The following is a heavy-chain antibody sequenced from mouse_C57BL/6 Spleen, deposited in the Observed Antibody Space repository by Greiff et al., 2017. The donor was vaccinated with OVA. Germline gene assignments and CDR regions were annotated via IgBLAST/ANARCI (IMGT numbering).Heavy chain of an antibody. CDR3: ARGGGYYYGSSFFDY. D-gene: IGHD1-1*01. V-gene: IGHV1-82*01. CDR1: GYAFSSSW. CDR2: IYPGDGDT. Sequence: QVQLQQSGPELVKPGASVKISCKASGYAFSSSWMNWVKQRPGKGLEWIGRIYPGDGDTNYNGKFKGKATLTADKSSSTAYMQLSSLTSEDSAVYFCARGGGYYYGSSFFDYWGQGTTLTVSS. J-gene: IGHJ2*01.